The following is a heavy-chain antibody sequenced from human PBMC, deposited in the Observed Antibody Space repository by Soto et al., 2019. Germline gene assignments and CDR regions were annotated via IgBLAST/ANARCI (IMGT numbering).Heavy chain of an antibody. CDR1: GGSISSSNL. D-gene: IGHD6-13*01. CDR3: ARVEAAAGLFDP. CDR2: IYHSGST. J-gene: IGHJ5*02. Sequence: PLETLSLTCAVSGGSISSSNLWSWVRQPPGKGLEWIGEIYHSGSTNYNPSLKSRVTISVDKSKNQFSLKLSSVTAADTAVYYCARVEAAAGLFDPWGQGTLVTV. V-gene: IGHV4-4*02.